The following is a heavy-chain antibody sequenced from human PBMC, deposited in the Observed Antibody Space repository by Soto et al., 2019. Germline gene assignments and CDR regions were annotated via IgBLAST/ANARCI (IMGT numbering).Heavy chain of an antibody. CDR2: IDPRDSYT. D-gene: IGHD5-18*01. V-gene: IGHV5-10-1*03. CDR3: ARRADTARMDV. CDR1: GYSFTTYW. J-gene: IGHJ6*02. Sequence: EVRLVQSGAEVKKPGESLRISCKGSGYSFTTYWITWVRQMPGKGLEWMGRIDPRDSYTNYSPSFQGHVTISADKSISTAYLQWSSLKASDTAKYYCARRADTARMDVWGQGTTVTVSS.